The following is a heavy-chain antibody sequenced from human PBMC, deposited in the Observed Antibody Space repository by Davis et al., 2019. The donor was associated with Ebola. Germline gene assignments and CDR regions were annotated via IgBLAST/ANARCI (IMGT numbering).Heavy chain of an antibody. V-gene: IGHV4-34*01. J-gene: IGHJ4*02. CDR1: GGSFRGYY. CDR2: INHSGST. D-gene: IGHD1/OR15-1a*01. CDR3: ARHVVGRTGGGSIDY. Sequence: MPSETLSLTCAVYGGSFRGYYWSWIRQPPGKGLEWIGEINHSGSTNYNPSLKSRVTISVDTSKNQFSLKLSSVTAADTAVYYCARHVVGRTGGGSIDYWDQGTLVTVSS.